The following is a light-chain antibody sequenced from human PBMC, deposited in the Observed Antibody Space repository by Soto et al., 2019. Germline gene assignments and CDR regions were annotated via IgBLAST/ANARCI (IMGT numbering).Light chain of an antibody. J-gene: IGKJ1*01. CDR2: GAS. CDR1: QSVSSSY. CDR3: QQYGSSPPWT. Sequence: EIVLTQSPGTLSLSPGERATLSCRASQSVSSSYLAWYQQKPGQAPRLLIYGASSRATGTPDRFSGSGSGPYFTLTISRLEPEDFAVYYCQQYGSSPPWTFGQGTKVEIK. V-gene: IGKV3-20*01.